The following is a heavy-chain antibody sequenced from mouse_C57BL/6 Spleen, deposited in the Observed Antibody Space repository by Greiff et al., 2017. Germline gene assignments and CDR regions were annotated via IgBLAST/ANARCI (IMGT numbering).Heavy chain of an antibody. CDR2: IYPGDGDT. Sequence: QVQLQQSGAELVKPGASVKISCKASGYAFSSYWMTWVKQRPGKGLEWIGQIYPGDGDTNYNGKFKGKATRTADKSSSTAYMQLSSLTSEDSAVYFCARSGGYSRDYAMDYWGQGTSVTVSS. J-gene: IGHJ4*01. CDR1: GYAFSSYW. CDR3: ARSGGYSRDYAMDY. V-gene: IGHV1-80*01. D-gene: IGHD2-3*01.